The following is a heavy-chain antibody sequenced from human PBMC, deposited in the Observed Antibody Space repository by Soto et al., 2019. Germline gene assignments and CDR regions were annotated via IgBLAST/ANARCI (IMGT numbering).Heavy chain of an antibody. CDR1: GFTFSSYG. J-gene: IGHJ5*02. CDR2: IWYDGSNK. V-gene: IGHV3-33*01. Sequence: GGSLRLSCAASGFTFSSYGMHWVRQAPGKGLEWVAVIWYDGSNKYYADSVKGRFTISRDNSKNTLYLQMNSLRAEDTAVYYCARDRGQQLVPYNWFDPWGQGTLVTVSS. CDR3: ARDRGQQLVPYNWFDP. D-gene: IGHD6-13*01.